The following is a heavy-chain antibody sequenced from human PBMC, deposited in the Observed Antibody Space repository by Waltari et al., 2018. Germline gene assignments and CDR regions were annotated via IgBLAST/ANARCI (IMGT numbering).Heavy chain of an antibody. CDR3: ARGRAAAGTVVY. CDR1: GYTFTGYY. Sequence: QVQLVQSGAEVKKPGASVKVSCKASGYTFTGYYMHWVRQAPGQGLEWMGRINPNSGGTNYEQKFQGRVTMTRDTSISTAYMELSRLRSDDTAVYYCARGRAAAGTVVYWGQGTLVTVSS. D-gene: IGHD6-13*01. V-gene: IGHV1-2*06. CDR2: INPNSGGT. J-gene: IGHJ4*02.